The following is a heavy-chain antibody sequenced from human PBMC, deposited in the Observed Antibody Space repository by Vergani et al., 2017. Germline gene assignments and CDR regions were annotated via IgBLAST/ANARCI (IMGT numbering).Heavy chain of an antibody. J-gene: IGHJ5*02. V-gene: IGHV1-18*01. D-gene: IGHD2-2*01. CDR3: ARVLPYCSSTSCLPPHWFDP. CDR1: GYTFTSYG. Sequence: QVQLVQSGAEVKKPGASVKVSRKASGYTFTSYGISWVRQAPGQGLEWMGWISAYNGNTNYAQKLQGRVTMTTDTSTSTAYMELRSLRSDDTAVYYCARVLPYCSSTSCLPPHWFDPWGQGTLVTVSS. CDR2: ISAYNGNT.